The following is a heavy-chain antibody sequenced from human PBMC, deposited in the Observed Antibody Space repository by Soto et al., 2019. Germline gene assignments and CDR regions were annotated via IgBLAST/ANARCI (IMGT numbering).Heavy chain of an antibody. CDR1: GGSISSYC. CDR2: IYYSGST. D-gene: IGHD3-22*01. J-gene: IGHJ4*02. CDR3: ANRYYDGSGYLHDY. V-gene: IGHV4-59*01. Sequence: SSETLSLTCTVSGGSISSYCWSWIRQPPGKGLEWIGYIYYSGSTNYNPSLKSRVAVSVDTSKNQFSLRLSSVTAADTAVYYCANRYYDGSGYLHDYWGQGILVTVSS.